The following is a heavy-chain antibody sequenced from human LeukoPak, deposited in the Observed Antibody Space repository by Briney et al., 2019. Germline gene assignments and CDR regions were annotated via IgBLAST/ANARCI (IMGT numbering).Heavy chain of an antibody. Sequence: PGGSLRLSCAASGFTFSSYAMSWVRQAPGKGLEWVANIKQDGSEKYYVDSVKGRFTISRDDAKNSLYLQMNSLRVEDTAVYYCVRAMDYWGQGTLVTVSS. CDR2: IKQDGSEK. V-gene: IGHV3-7*03. CDR3: VRAMDY. J-gene: IGHJ4*02. CDR1: GFTFSSYA.